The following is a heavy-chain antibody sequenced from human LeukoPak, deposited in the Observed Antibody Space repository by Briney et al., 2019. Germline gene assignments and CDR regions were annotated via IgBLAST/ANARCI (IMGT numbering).Heavy chain of an antibody. D-gene: IGHD3-22*01. J-gene: IGHJ4*02. Sequence: GRSLRLSCAASGFTFSDYYMSWIRQAPGKGLEWVSYISSSGSTIYYADSVKGRFTISRDNAKNSLYLQMNSLRAEDTAVYYCARDPPYYYDSSGYFDYWGQGTLVTVSS. CDR1: GFTFSDYY. CDR2: ISSSGSTI. CDR3: ARDPPYYYDSSGYFDY. V-gene: IGHV3-11*01.